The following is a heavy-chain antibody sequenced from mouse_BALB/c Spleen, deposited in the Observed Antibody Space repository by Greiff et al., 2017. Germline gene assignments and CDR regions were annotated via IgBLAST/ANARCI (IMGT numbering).Heavy chain of an antibody. CDR3: ARGYYDYDDGGHYYAMDY. Sequence: VQLQQSGPELVKPGASVKVSCKASGYSFTDYNMYWVKQSHGKSLEWIGYIDPYNGGTSYNQKFKGKATLTVDKSSSTAFMHLNSLTSEDSAVYYCARGYYDYDDGGHYYAMDYWGQGTSVTVSS. CDR2: IDPYNGGT. J-gene: IGHJ4*01. CDR1: GYSFTDYN. D-gene: IGHD2-4*01. V-gene: IGHV1S135*01.